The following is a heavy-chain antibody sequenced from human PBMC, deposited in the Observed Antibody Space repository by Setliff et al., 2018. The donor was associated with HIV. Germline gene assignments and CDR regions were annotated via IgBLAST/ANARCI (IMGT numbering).Heavy chain of an antibody. Sequence: GGSLRLSCAVSGFTFSSYPMTWVRQAPGKGLEWVANINQDGTATFYVDSVQGRFTISRDNAQNSLYLQLNSLRAEDTGVYHCARHPYGVFDYWGQGTLVTV. CDR3: ARHPYGVFDY. J-gene: IGHJ4*02. CDR1: GFTFSSYP. V-gene: IGHV3-7*01. CDR2: INQDGTAT. D-gene: IGHD3-3*01.